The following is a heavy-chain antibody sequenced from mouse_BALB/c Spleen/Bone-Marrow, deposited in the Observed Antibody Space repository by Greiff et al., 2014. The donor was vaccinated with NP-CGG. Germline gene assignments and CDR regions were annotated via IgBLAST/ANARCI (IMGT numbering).Heavy chain of an antibody. CDR2: IWSDGST. CDR1: GFSLTTYG. J-gene: IGHJ4*01. CDR3: ARNPYGNYAMDY. Sequence: VQLVESGPGLVAPSQSLSITCTVSGFSLTTYGVRWVRQPPGKGLEWLVVIWSDGSTTYNSALKSRLSISKDNSKSQVFLKMNSLQTDDTAMYYCARNPYGNYAMDYWGQGTSVTVSS. V-gene: IGHV2-6*02. D-gene: IGHD2-10*02.